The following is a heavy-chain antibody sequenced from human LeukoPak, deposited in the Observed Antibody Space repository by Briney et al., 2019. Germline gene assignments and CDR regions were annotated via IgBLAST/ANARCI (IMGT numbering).Heavy chain of an antibody. D-gene: IGHD6-19*01. CDR3: AREPQWLDNWFDP. CDR1: GFTFSSYW. Sequence: GGSLRLSCAASGFTFSSYWMHWVRQAPGKGLVWVSRINSDGSSTSYADSVKGRFTISRDNAKNTLYLQMNSLRAEDTAVYYCAREPQWLDNWFDPWGQGTLVTVPS. CDR2: INSDGSST. V-gene: IGHV3-74*01. J-gene: IGHJ5*02.